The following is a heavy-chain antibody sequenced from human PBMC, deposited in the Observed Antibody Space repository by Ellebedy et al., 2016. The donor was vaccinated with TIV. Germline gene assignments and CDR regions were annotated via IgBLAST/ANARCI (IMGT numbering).Heavy chain of an antibody. J-gene: IGHJ4*02. Sequence: GESLKISCAASGFTFSSFTMNWVRQAAGKGLEWVSSISTIGKYIHIADSVKGRFTVSRDNTKNSLYLEMSSLRVEDTAIYYCARPAATYSSSWYDFDCWGQGTLVTVSS. D-gene: IGHD6-13*01. CDR2: ISTIGKYI. CDR1: GFTFSSFT. CDR3: ARPAATYSSSWYDFDC. V-gene: IGHV3-21*01.